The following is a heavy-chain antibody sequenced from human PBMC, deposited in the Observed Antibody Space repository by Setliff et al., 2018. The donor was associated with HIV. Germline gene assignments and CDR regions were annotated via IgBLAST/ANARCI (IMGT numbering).Heavy chain of an antibody. V-gene: IGHV3-23*03. CDR2: MSSGGSST. Sequence: GGSLRLSCVASGFTFSSYAISWVRQAPGKGLEWVLIMSSGGSSTYYADSVKGRFTISRDNSKNTLSLQMNSLRVEDTAVYYCAKGASFSGSYFDYWGQGTLVTVSS. J-gene: IGHJ4*02. D-gene: IGHD5-12*01. CDR3: AKGASFSGSYFDY. CDR1: GFTFSSYA.